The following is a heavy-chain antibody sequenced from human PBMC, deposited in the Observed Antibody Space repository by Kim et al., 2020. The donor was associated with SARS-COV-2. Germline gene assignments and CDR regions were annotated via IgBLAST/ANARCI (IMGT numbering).Heavy chain of an antibody. CDR1: GGTFSSYA. V-gene: IGHV1-69*04. Sequence: SVKVSCKASGGTFSSYAISWVRQAPGQGLEWMGRIIPILGIANYAQKFQGRVTITADKSTSTAYMELSSLRSEDTAVYYFASAEYSGSYGYYYGMDVWG. CDR2: IIPILGIA. CDR3: ASAEYSGSYGYYYGMDV. J-gene: IGHJ6*02. D-gene: IGHD1-26*01.